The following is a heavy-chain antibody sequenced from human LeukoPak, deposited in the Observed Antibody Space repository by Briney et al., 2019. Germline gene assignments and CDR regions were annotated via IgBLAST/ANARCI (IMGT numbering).Heavy chain of an antibody. Sequence: PSETLSLTCTVSGGSVSSGSYYWSWIRQPPGKGLEWIGEINHSGSTNYNPSLKSRVTISVDTSKNQFSLKLSSVTAADTAVYYCARESRYGMDVWGQGTTVTVSS. V-gene: IGHV4-61*01. J-gene: IGHJ6*02. CDR3: ARESRYGMDV. CDR1: GGSVSSGSYY. CDR2: INHSGST.